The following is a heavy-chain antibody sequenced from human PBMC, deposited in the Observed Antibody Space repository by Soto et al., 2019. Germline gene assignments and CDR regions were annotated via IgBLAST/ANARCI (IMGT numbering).Heavy chain of an antibody. CDR3: ARAIGRKYYDILTGYYYGMDV. CDR2: ISSSSSYI. D-gene: IGHD3-9*01. V-gene: IGHV3-21*01. CDR1: GFTFSSYS. J-gene: IGHJ6*02. Sequence: GGSLRLSCAASGFTFSSYSMNWVRQAPGKGLEWVSSISSSSSYIYYADSVKGRFTISRDNAKNSLYLQMNSLRAEDTAVYYCARAIGRKYYDILTGYYYGMDVWGQGTTVTVSS.